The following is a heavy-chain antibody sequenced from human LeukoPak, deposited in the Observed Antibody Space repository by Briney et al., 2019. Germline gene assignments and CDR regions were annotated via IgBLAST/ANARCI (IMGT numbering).Heavy chain of an antibody. J-gene: IGHJ5*02. V-gene: IGHV1-2*02. CDR2: INPNSGGA. CDR1: GYTLTGYY. D-gene: IGHD2-2*01. Sequence: ASVKVSCKASGYTLTGYYMHWVRQAPGQGLEWMGWINPNSGGANYAQKFQGRVTMTRDTSISTAYMELSRLRSDDTAVYYCAQGHCSSTSCYDWFDPWGQGTLVTVSS. CDR3: AQGHCSSTSCYDWFDP.